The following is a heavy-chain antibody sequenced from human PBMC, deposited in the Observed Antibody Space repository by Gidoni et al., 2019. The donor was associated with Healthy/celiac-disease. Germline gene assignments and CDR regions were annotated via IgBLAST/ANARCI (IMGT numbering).Heavy chain of an antibody. Sequence: EVQLLESGGGLVQPGGSLRLSCAASGFTFSSYAMSWVRQAPGKGLEWVSAISGSGGSTYYADSVKGRFTISRDNSKNTLYLQMNSLRAEDTAVYYCAKTQQWLRRSYYYYGMDVWGQGTTVTVSS. V-gene: IGHV3-23*01. CDR1: GFTFSSYA. J-gene: IGHJ6*02. CDR2: ISGSGGST. D-gene: IGHD6-19*01. CDR3: AKTQQWLRRSYYYYGMDV.